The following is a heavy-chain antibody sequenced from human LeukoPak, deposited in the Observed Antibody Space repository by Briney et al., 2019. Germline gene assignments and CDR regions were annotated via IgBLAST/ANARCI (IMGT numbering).Heavy chain of an antibody. J-gene: IGHJ4*02. CDR2: ISGSGGST. Sequence: SGGSLRLSCAASGFTFTNYAMTWVRQAPGKGLEWVSAISGSGGSTYYADSVKGRFTISRDNSKNTLYLQMNSLRAEDTAVYYCAKEAYDSSGYYSPDWGQGTLVTVPS. CDR3: AKEAYDSSGYYSPD. D-gene: IGHD3-22*01. V-gene: IGHV3-23*01. CDR1: GFTFTNYA.